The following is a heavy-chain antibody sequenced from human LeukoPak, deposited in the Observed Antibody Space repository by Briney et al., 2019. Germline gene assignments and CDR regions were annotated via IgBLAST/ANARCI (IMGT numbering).Heavy chain of an antibody. Sequence: ASVKVSCKTSGYSFSDYYIHWVRQAPGQGLERMGWINPKSSGRNYALKFQGRVTMTKDTSTSTAYLELSSLRSDDTAVYYCARDSAVMAAALWFDPWGQGTLVTVSS. J-gene: IGHJ5*02. V-gene: IGHV1-2*07. CDR1: GYSFSDYY. CDR3: ARDSAVMAAALWFDP. CDR2: INPKSSGR. D-gene: IGHD2-15*01.